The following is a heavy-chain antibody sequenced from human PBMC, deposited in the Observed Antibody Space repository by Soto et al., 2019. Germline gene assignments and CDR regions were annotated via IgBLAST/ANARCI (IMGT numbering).Heavy chain of an antibody. CDR1: GFTFSDYA. CDR2: ISSSSSTI. CDR3: ASTLQYCTSTRCDHGGRCDY. J-gene: IGHJ4*02. D-gene: IGHD2-2*01. V-gene: IGHV3-48*02. Sequence: EVQLVESGGGLVQPGGSLRLSCAASGFTFSDYALNWVRQAPGEGLEWISYISSSSSTIYFADSLKRRFTISRDNAKNSLYLKMNSLRDEDTVVYYCASTLQYCTSTRCDHGGRCDYWGQCTLVTVSS.